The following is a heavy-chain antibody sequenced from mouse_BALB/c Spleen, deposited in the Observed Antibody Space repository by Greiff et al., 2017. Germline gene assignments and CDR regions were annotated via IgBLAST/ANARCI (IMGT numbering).Heavy chain of an antibody. CDR2: IWSGGST. CDR1: GFSLTSYG. D-gene: IGHD2-2*01. CDR3: ARKGGSYGYDGAGFAY. J-gene: IGHJ3*01. V-gene: IGHV2-2*02. Sequence: QVQLQQSGPGLVQPSQSLSITCTVSGFSLTSYGVHWVRQSPGKGLEWLGVIWSGGSTDYNAAFISRLSISKDNSTSQVFFKMNSLQANDTAIYYCARKGGSYGYDGAGFAYWGQGTLVTVSA.